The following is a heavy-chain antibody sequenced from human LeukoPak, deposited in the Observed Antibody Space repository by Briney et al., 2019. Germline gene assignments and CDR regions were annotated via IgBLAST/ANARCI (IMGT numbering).Heavy chain of an antibody. Sequence: GGSLRLSCAASGFTFSSFEMNWVRQAPGKGLEWVSYISSSGTTISYADSVKGRFTISRDNAKNSLFLQMNSLRAEDTAVYYCASYGSGSLWGQGTLVTVSS. D-gene: IGHD3-10*01. CDR3: ASYGSGSL. CDR1: GFTFSSFE. CDR2: ISSSGTTI. J-gene: IGHJ4*02. V-gene: IGHV3-48*03.